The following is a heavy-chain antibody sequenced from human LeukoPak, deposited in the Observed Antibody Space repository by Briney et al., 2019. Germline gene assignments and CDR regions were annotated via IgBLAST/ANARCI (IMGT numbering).Heavy chain of an antibody. V-gene: IGHV1-69*05. Sequence: SSVKVSCKASGGTFSSYAISWVRQAPGQGLEWMGRIIPIFGTANYAQKFQGRVTITTDESTSTAYMELSSLRSEDTAVYYCARVPYYYDSSGYYPHSELDYWGQGTLVTVSS. CDR2: IIPIFGTA. J-gene: IGHJ4*02. CDR1: GGTFSSYA. CDR3: ARVPYYYDSSGYYPHSELDY. D-gene: IGHD3-22*01.